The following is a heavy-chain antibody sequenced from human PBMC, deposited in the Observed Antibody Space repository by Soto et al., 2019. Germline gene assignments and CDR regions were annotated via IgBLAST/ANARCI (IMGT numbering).Heavy chain of an antibody. D-gene: IGHD2-2*01. CDR2: ISGSGGST. CDR1: GFTFSSYA. CDR3: AKDIVVVPAAAYFDY. V-gene: IGHV3-23*01. J-gene: IGHJ4*02. Sequence: EVQLLESGGGLVQPGGSLRLSCAASGFTFSSYAMSWVRQAPGKGLEWVSAISGSGGSTYYADSVKGRFTISRDNSKNTLYLQMTSLRAEDTAVYYCAKDIVVVPAAAYFDYWGQGTLVTVSS.